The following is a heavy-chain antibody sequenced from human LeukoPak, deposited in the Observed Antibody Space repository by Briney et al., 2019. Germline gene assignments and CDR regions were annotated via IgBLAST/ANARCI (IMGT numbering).Heavy chain of an antibody. CDR3: AKDLGWELPAEAY. D-gene: IGHD1-26*01. J-gene: IGHJ4*02. CDR1: GFTFKSYV. V-gene: IGHV3-23*01. Sequence: GGSLRLSCVASGFTFKSYVMNWVRQAPGKGREWLATIYGSGVSISYADSVKGRFTISRDNSNNTLYLQMNSLRAEDTAMYYCAKDLGWELPAEAYWGQGILVTVSS. CDR2: IYGSGVSI.